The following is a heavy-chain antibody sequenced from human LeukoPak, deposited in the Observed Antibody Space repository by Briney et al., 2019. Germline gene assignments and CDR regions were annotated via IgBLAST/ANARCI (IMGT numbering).Heavy chain of an antibody. Sequence: SETLSLTCAVYGGSFSGYYWSWIRQPPGKGLEWIGEINHSGSTNYNPSLKSRVTISVDTSKNQFSLKLSSVTAADTAAYYCARGLEDYVWGSYRLWGQGTLVTVSS. CDR1: GGSFSGYY. D-gene: IGHD3-16*02. CDR2: INHSGST. CDR3: ARGLEDYVWGSYRL. J-gene: IGHJ4*02. V-gene: IGHV4-34*01.